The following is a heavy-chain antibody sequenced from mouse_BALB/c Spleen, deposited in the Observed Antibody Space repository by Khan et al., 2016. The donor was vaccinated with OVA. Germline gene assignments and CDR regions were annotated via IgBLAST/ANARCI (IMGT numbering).Heavy chain of an antibody. D-gene: IGHD1-1*01. CDR3: VTDRYCGSSPDWFAY. CDR2: ISGGGSNT. V-gene: IGHV5-9-4*01. Sequence: EVELVESGGGLVKPGGSLKLSCAASGFTFSGYAMSWVRQTPEKRLEWVAEISGGGSNTYYPDTVTGRFTISRDNAKNTLYLEMSSLRSEDTAMYYCVTDRYCGSSPDWFAYWGQGTLVTVSA. J-gene: IGHJ3*01. CDR1: GFTFSGYA.